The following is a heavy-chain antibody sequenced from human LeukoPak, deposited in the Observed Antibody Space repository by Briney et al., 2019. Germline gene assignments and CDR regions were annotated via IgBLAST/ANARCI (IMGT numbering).Heavy chain of an antibody. J-gene: IGHJ5*02. V-gene: IGHV3-48*04. CDR3: ARERYRGLGNWFDP. D-gene: IGHD3-10*01. Sequence: GGSLRLSCVASGFPLTFSTYNMKWVSQARGKGLEWISYISNGGSNIYYADSVRGRFTISRDNAKNSLYLQMNGLRAEDTAVYYCARERYRGLGNWFDPWGQGTLVTVSS. CDR2: ISNGGSNI. CDR1: GFPLTFSTYN.